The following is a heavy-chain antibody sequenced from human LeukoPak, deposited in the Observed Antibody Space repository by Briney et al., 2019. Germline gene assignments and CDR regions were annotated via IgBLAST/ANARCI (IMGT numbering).Heavy chain of an antibody. CDR3: ASQATVTTAGRR. V-gene: IGHV3-74*01. CDR1: GFTFSSNW. D-gene: IGHD4-17*01. CDR2: INRDGSST. Sequence: GGSLRLSCAASGFTFSSNWMHWVRQAPGKGLVWVSCINRDGSSTSYAGSVKGRFTISRDNAKNTLYLQMNSLRAEDTAVYYCASQATVTTAGRRWGQGTMVIVS. J-gene: IGHJ3*01.